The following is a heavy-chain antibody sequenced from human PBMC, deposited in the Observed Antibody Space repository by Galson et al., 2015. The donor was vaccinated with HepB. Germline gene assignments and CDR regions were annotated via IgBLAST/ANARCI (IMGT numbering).Heavy chain of an antibody. CDR2: ISGSGGST. Sequence: SLRLSCAASGFTFSSYAMSWVRQAPGKGLEWVSAISGSGGSTYYADSVKGRFTISRDNSKNTLYLQMNSLRAEDTAVYYCAKSVGATSTRGYWGQGTLVTVSS. CDR1: GFTFSSYA. CDR3: AKSVGATSTRGY. D-gene: IGHD1-26*01. J-gene: IGHJ4*02. V-gene: IGHV3-23*01.